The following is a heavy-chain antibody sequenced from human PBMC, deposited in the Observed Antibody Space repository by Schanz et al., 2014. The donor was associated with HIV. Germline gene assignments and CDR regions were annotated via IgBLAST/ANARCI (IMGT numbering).Heavy chain of an antibody. D-gene: IGHD6-19*01. CDR1: GFIFSDYS. CDR2: MIWNNGI. Sequence: ELQLAESGGRLEQPGGSLRLSCAASGFIFSDYSMNWVRQAPGKGLEWVAHMIWNNGIYYADSVKGRFTISRDNAKNSLYLQMNSLRAEDTAVFYCAREVLVAGRSYSYYGMDVWGQGTTVTVSS. J-gene: IGHJ6*02. CDR3: AREVLVAGRSYSYYGMDV. V-gene: IGHV3-48*04.